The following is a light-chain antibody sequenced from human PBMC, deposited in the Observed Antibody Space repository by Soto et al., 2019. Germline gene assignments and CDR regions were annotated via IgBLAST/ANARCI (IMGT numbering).Light chain of an antibody. J-gene: IGLJ2*01. V-gene: IGLV3-21*02. Sequence: SYELTQPPSLSVAPGQTARITCGGNNIGSKSVHWYQQKPGQAPVLVFYDDSARPSGIPERFSGSNSGNTATLTISRGEAGDEADYYCQVWDRSSDHPGVFGGGTKVTVL. CDR1: NIGSKS. CDR3: QVWDRSSDHPGV. CDR2: DDS.